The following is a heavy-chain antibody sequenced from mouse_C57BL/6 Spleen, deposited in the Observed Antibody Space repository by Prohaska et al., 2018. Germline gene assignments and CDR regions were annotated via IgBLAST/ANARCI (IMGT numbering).Heavy chain of an antibody. CDR3: ARRDYGSSYWYFDV. D-gene: IGHD1-1*01. CDR1: GYTFTSYW. Sequence: QVQLQQPGAELVKPGASVKMSCKASGYTFTSYWITWVKQQPGQGLEWIGDIYPGSGSTNYNEKFKSKATLTVDTSSSTAYMQLSSLTSEDSAVYYCARRDYGSSYWYFDVWGTGTTVTVSS. J-gene: IGHJ1*03. CDR2: IYPGSGST. V-gene: IGHV1-55*01.